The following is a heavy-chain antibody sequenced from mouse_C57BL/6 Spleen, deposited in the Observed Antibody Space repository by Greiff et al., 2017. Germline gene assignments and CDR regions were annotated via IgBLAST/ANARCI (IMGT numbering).Heavy chain of an antibody. Sequence: QVQLKQPGAELVKPGASVQLSCKASGYTFTSYWMHWVKQRPGQGLEWIGMIHPNSGSTNYNEKFKSKATLTVDKSSSTAYMQLSSLTSEDSAVYYCARGGYYGNPYYFDYWGQGTTLTVSS. V-gene: IGHV1-64*01. CDR1: GYTFTSYW. J-gene: IGHJ2*01. CDR2: IHPNSGST. D-gene: IGHD2-1*01. CDR3: ARGGYYGNPYYFDY.